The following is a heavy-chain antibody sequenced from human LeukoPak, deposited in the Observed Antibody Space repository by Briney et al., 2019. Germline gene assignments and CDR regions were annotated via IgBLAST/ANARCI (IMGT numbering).Heavy chain of an antibody. CDR3: ARGPGIAVAAVFDY. Sequence: SETLSLTCAVYGGSFGGYYWSWIRQPPGKGLEWIGEINHSGSTNYNPSLKSRVTISVDTSKNQFSLKLSSVTAADTAVYYCARGPGIAVAAVFDYWGQGTLVTVSS. CDR1: GGSFGGYY. D-gene: IGHD6-19*01. J-gene: IGHJ4*02. CDR2: INHSGST. V-gene: IGHV4-34*01.